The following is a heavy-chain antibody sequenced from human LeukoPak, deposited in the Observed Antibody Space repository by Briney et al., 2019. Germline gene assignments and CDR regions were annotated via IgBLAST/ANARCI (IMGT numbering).Heavy chain of an antibody. CDR3: ARIHYFDWISSLDALDI. V-gene: IGHV4-30-4*01. CDR1: GASISSGDYY. Sequence: SETLSLTCTVSGASISSGDYYWTWIRQSPGKGLEWIGYIYYSGSTYYNPSLKSRGSISLDTSKNQFSLKLSSVTATDTAVYFCARIHYFDWISSLDALDIWGQGTMVTVSS. CDR2: IYYSGST. J-gene: IGHJ3*02. D-gene: IGHD3-9*01.